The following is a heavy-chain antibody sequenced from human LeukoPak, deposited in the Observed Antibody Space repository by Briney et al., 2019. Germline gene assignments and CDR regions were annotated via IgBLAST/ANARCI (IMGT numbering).Heavy chain of an antibody. Sequence: SETLSLTCTVSGGSISSYYWSWIRQPPGKGLEWIGYTYYSGTTNYNPSLQSRVTISLDTSKNQFSLKLSSVTAADTAVYYCARRPSNTRDWYFDFWGRGTLVTVSS. J-gene: IGHJ2*01. CDR2: TYYSGTT. CDR3: ARRPSNTRDWYFDF. D-gene: IGHD3-10*01. V-gene: IGHV4-59*08. CDR1: GGSISSYY.